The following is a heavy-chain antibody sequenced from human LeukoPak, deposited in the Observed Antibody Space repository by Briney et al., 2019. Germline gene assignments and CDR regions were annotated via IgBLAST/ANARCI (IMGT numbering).Heavy chain of an antibody. J-gene: IGHJ4*02. CDR3: ARGTVTAPDY. D-gene: IGHD2-21*02. CDR2: IYSGGNT. CDR1: GFSVSNTY. V-gene: IGHV3-53*01. Sequence: GGSLRLSCAASGFSVSNTYMSWVRQAPGKGLEWVSIIYSGGNTYYADSVKGRFTISRDNSKNTLYLQMNRLRPEDTAVYCCARGTVTAPDYWGQGTLVTVSS.